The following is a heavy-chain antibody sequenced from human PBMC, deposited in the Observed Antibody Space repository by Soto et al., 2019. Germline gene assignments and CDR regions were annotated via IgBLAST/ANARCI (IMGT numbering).Heavy chain of an antibody. V-gene: IGHV3-9*01. CDR2: ISWNSGSI. CDR3: AKDALVLGSYYYYMDV. CDR1: GFTFDDYA. Sequence: GGSLRLSCAASGFTFDDYAMHWVRQAPGKGLEWVSGISWNSGSIGYADSVKGRFTISRDNAKNSLYLQMNSLRAEDTVLYYCAKDALVLGSYYYYMDVWGKGTTVTVSS. D-gene: IGHD6-13*01. J-gene: IGHJ6*03.